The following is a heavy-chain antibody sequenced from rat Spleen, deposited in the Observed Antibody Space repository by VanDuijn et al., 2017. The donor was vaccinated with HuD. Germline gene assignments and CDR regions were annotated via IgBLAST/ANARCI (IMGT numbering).Heavy chain of an antibody. J-gene: IGHJ4*01. D-gene: IGHD1-1*01. CDR3: ASYSGFYYVMDA. V-gene: IGHV5-22*01. CDR1: GFTFSDYY. Sequence: EVQLVESGGGLVQPGRSLKLSCAASGFTFSDYYMAWVRQAPKKGLEWVASISYEGSSTYYGDSVKGRFTISRDNAKSTLYLQMNSLRSEDTATYYCASYSGFYYVMDAWGQGASVTVSS. CDR2: ISYEGSST.